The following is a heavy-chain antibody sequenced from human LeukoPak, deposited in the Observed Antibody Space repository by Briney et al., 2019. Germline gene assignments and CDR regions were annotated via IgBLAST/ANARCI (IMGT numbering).Heavy chain of an antibody. CDR3: ARGSFHPRYYYGSGSSAFDI. V-gene: IGHV1-69*01. CDR2: IIPIFGTA. D-gene: IGHD3-10*01. J-gene: IGHJ3*02. CDR1: GGTFSSYA. Sequence: SAKVSCKASGGTFSSYAISWVRQAPGQGLEWMGGIIPIFGTANYAQKFQGRVMITADESTSTAYMELSSLRSEDTAVYYCARGSFHPRYYYGSGSSAFDIWGQGTMVTVSS.